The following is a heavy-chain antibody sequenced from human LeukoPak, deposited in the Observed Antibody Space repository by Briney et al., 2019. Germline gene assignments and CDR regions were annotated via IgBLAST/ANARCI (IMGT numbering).Heavy chain of an antibody. CDR1: GFTFSNYG. D-gene: IGHD1-26*01. V-gene: IGHV3-30*18. J-gene: IGHJ4*02. CDR3: AKKLNILGRSGLFDY. Sequence: PGGPLRLSCAGSGFTFSNYGMHWVRQAPGKGLEWVAIISYDGSIKYYGDSVKGRFTISRDNSKNTLYLEVDGLRPEDTAFYHCAKKLNILGRSGLFDYWGQGTLVTVSS. CDR2: ISYDGSIK.